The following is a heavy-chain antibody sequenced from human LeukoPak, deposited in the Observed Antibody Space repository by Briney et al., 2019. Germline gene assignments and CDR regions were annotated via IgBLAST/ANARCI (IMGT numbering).Heavy chain of an antibody. J-gene: IGHJ3*01. Sequence: QPGGSLRLSCAASGFTFSRYWIHWVRQAPGKGLVWVSRINNDGSDTTYADSVKGRFAMSRDNAKNTVFLQMSGLRAEDTAVYYCARGGFSHAFDVWGQGTTVTVSS. CDR3: ARGGFSHAFDV. CDR1: GFTFSRYW. V-gene: IGHV3-74*03. D-gene: IGHD2/OR15-2a*01. CDR2: INNDGSDT.